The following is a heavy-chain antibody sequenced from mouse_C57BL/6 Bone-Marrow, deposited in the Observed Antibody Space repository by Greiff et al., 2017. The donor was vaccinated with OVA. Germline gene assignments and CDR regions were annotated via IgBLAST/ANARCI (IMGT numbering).Heavy chain of an antibody. CDR3: AREANWAWFAY. D-gene: IGHD4-1*01. CDR2: ISSGSSTI. V-gene: IGHV5-17*01. CDR1: GFTFSDYG. Sequence: DVHLVESGGGLVKPGGSLKLSCAASGFTFSDYGMHWVRQAPEKGLEWVAYISSGSSTIYYADTVKGRFTISRDNAKNTLFLQMTSLRSEDTAMYYCAREANWAWFAYWGQGTLVTVSA. J-gene: IGHJ3*01.